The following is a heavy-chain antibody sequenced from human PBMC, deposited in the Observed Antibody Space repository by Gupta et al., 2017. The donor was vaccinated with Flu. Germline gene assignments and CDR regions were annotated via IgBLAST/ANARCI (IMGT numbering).Heavy chain of an antibody. Sequence: IRQPPGKGLEWFESVYYNGNTYYRPPLRSQFTISKDTSKNQFSLKLNSVTAADTAVYYCVRETSGTSWVDPWGQGTVVTVSS. D-gene: IGHD6-13*01. J-gene: IGHJ5*02. V-gene: IGHV4-39*01. CDR3: VRETSGTSWVDP. CDR2: VYYNGNT.